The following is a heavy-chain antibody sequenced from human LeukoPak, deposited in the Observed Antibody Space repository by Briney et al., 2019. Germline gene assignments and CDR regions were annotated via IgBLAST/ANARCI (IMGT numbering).Heavy chain of an antibody. Sequence: SETLSLTCTASGGSISSSSYSWVWLRQPPGKGLEWIVSFYYSDTTYYNPSFKSRVTISVDASKNQFSLKRSSVTAADAAVYSCARHTYWGYQVSWGQGSLVIVS. CDR3: ARHTYWGYQVS. CDR2: FYYSDTT. V-gene: IGHV4-39*01. J-gene: IGHJ5*02. CDR1: GGSISSSSYS. D-gene: IGHD2-8*02.